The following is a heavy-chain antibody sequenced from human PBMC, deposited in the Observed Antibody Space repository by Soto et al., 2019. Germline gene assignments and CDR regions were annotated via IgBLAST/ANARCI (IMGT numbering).Heavy chain of an antibody. D-gene: IGHD6-19*01. Sequence: EVQLVESGGGLVQPGRSLRLSCAASGFTFDDYAMHWVRQAPGKGLEWVSGISWNSGTIGYADSVKGRFTISRDNAKNSLYLQMTSLRAEDTALYYSANDTSLSGWSGFDYWGQGTLVTVSS. J-gene: IGHJ4*02. V-gene: IGHV3-9*01. CDR2: ISWNSGTI. CDR3: ANDTSLSGWSGFDY. CDR1: GFTFDDYA.